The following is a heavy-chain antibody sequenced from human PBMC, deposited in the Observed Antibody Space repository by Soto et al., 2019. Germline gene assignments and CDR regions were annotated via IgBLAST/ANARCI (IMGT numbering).Heavy chain of an antibody. Sequence: QVQLVQSGAEVKKPGASVKVSCKASGYTFTSYDINWVRQATGQGLEWMGWMHPNSGNTGYAQQFQGRVTMTRNTSISTAYMELSSLRSENTAVYYCARWPDGYYYYGMDVWGQGTTVTVSS. J-gene: IGHJ6*02. CDR2: MHPNSGNT. CDR1: GYTFTSYD. CDR3: ARWPDGYYYYGMDV. V-gene: IGHV1-8*01.